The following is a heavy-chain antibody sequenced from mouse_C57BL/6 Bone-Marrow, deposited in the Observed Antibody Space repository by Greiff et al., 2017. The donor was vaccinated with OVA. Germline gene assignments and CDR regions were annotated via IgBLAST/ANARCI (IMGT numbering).Heavy chain of an antibody. CDR1: GYTFTSYG. CDR2: IYPRSGNT. D-gene: IGHD1-1*01. J-gene: IGHJ3*01. Sequence: QVQLQQSGAELARPGASVKLSCKASGYTFTSYGISWVKQRTGQGLEWIGEIYPRSGNTYYNEKFKGKATLTADKSSSTAYMELRSLTSEDSVVYFCARKLLRSAWFAYWGQGTLVTVSA. CDR3: ARKLLRSAWFAY. V-gene: IGHV1-81*01.